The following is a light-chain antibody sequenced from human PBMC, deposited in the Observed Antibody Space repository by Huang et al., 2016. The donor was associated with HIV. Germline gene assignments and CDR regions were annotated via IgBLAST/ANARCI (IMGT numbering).Light chain of an antibody. V-gene: IGKV4-1*01. CDR1: QTVLYSLNKKNY. J-gene: IGKJ1*01. CDR2: WAP. CDR3: LQNYSVPQT. Sequence: DIVMTQSPDSLAVSPGERATINCKSSQTVLYSLNKKNYLAWFQQKPGRPPKLLIYWAPTLESGVPDRFSGSGSVTDFTLTINNLQAEDVAVYFCLQNYSVPQTFGHGTKVEIK.